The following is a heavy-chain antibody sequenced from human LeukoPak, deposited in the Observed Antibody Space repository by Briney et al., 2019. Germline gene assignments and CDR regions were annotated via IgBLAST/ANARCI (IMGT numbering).Heavy chain of an antibody. CDR3: AKGASTRGGESYYFDY. V-gene: IGHV3-30*02. Sequence: GGSLRLSCAASGFTFSSYGMHWVRQAPGKGLEWVAFIRYDGSNKYYADSVKGRLTISRDNSKNTLYLQMNSLRAEDTAVYYCAKGASTRGGESYYFDYWGQGTLVTVSS. J-gene: IGHJ4*02. CDR2: IRYDGSNK. CDR1: GFTFSSYG. D-gene: IGHD3-16*01.